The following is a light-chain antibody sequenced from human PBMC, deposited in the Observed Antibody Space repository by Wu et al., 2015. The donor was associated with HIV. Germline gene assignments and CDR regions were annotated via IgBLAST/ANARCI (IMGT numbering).Light chain of an antibody. V-gene: IGKV3-20*01. Sequence: EVVLTQSPDTLSLSPGERATLSCRASESVSSAYFAWYQQRAGQAPRLLIFGASTRATGIPDRFSGGGSGTDFALIINKVEPDDSAVYFCQRYALTPITFGPGTRVDIK. CDR3: QRYALTPIT. CDR2: GAS. CDR1: ESVSSAY. J-gene: IGKJ3*01.